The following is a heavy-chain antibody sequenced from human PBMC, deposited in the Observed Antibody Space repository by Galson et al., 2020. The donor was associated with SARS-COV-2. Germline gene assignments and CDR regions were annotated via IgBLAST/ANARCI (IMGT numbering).Heavy chain of an antibody. Sequence: ASVKVSCKASGYTFTGYYMHWVRQAPGQGLEWMGWINPNSGGTNYAQKFQGWVTMTRDTSISTAYMELSRLRSDDTAVYYCARGGPTYYYDSSGYYYHWFDPWGQGTLVTVSS. CDR1: GYTFTGYY. D-gene: IGHD3-22*01. CDR2: INPNSGGT. CDR3: ARGGPTYYYDSSGYYYHWFDP. V-gene: IGHV1-2*04. J-gene: IGHJ5*02.